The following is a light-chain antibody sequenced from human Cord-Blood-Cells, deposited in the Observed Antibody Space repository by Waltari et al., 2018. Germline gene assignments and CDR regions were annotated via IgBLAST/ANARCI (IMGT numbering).Light chain of an antibody. J-gene: IGKJ2*01. CDR3: QQYNNWPYT. V-gene: IGKV3-15*01. CDR2: GAS. Sequence: EIVITPAPATLSVSPVEGATLSCGASQSVSSNLAWYQQKPGQAPRLLIYGASTRATGIPARFSGSGSGTEFTLTISSLQSEDFAVYYCQQYNNWPYTFGQGTKLEIK. CDR1: QSVSSN.